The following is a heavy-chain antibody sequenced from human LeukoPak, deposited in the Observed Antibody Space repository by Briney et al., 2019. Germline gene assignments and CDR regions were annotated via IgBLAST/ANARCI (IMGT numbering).Heavy chain of an antibody. CDR2: ISYDGSNK. J-gene: IGHJ1*01. Sequence: GGSLRLSCAASGFTFSSYGMHWVRQAPGKGLEWVAVISYDGSNKYYADSVKGRFTISRDNSKNTLYLQMNSLRAEDTAVYYCAKGQVMGAEYFQHWGQGTLVTVSS. CDR1: GFTFSSYG. CDR3: AKGQVMGAEYFQH. V-gene: IGHV3-30*18. D-gene: IGHD2-21*01.